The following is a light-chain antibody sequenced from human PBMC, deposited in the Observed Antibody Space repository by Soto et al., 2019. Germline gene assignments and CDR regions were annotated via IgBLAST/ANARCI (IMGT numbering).Light chain of an antibody. CDR2: EVS. CDR3: SSYAGSNNWV. CDR1: SSDVADYNY. V-gene: IGLV2-8*01. Sequence: QSALTQPPSASGSPGQSVTISCTGTSSDVADYNYVSWYQQYPGKAPKLMIYEVSKRPSGVPDRFSGSNSGNTASLTVSGLQAEDEADYYCSSYAGSNNWVFGGGTKLTVL. J-gene: IGLJ3*02.